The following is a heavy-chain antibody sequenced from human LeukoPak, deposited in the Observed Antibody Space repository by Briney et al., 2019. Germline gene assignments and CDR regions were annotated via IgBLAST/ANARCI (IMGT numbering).Heavy chain of an antibody. CDR3: TTEHFWSGYLDY. J-gene: IGHJ4*02. V-gene: IGHV3-15*01. Sequence: PGGSLRLSCAASGFTFSNAWMSWVRQAPGKGLEWVGRIKSKTDGGTTDYAAPVKGRFTISRDDSKNTLYLQMNSLKTEDTAVYYCTTEHFWSGYLDYWGQGTLVTVSS. D-gene: IGHD3-3*02. CDR2: IKSKTDGGTT. CDR1: GFTFSNAW.